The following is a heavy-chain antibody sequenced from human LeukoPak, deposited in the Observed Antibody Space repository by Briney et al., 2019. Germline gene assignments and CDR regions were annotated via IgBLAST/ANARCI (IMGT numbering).Heavy chain of an antibody. J-gene: IGHJ4*02. D-gene: IGHD3-3*01. CDR1: GFTFSSYA. V-gene: IGHV3-23*01. CDR3: AKALFGVVIMPFYY. CDR2: IGGSGGST. Sequence: GGSLRLSCAASGFTFSSYAMSWVRQAPGKGLEWVSAIGGSGGSTYYADSVKGRFTISRDNSKNTLYLQMNSLRAEDTAVYYCAKALFGVVIMPFYYWGQGTLVTVSS.